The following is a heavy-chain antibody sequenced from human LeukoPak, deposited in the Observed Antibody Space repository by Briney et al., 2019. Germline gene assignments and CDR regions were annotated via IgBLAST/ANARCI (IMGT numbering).Heavy chain of an antibody. D-gene: IGHD6-13*01. CDR1: GGSLGTFY. CDR3: AREWPQLVPMYFDL. J-gene: IGHJ2*01. CDR2: IYLGGST. V-gene: IGHV4-59*01. Sequence: SQSLSPTRTVAGGSLGTFYSGWIRRLPQGWMEWVGYIYLGGSTNNNPSLKSQVTISIDTSKNQFSLRLSSVTAAAAAVYDCAREWPQLVPMYFDLWGRGTLVTVSS.